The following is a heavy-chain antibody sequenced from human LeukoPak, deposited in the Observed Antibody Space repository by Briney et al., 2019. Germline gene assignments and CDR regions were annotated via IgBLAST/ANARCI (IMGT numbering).Heavy chain of an antibody. V-gene: IGHV4-59*08. CDR2: IYYSGST. J-gene: IGHJ6*02. CDR3: ARHRGSYGYLPLGVDGMDV. Sequence: PSETLSLTCTVSGGSISSYHWSWIRQPPGKGLEWIEYIYYSGSTNYNPSLKSRVTISVDTSKNQFSLKLSSVTAADTAVYYCARHRGSYGYLPLGVDGMDVWGQGTTVTVSS. D-gene: IGHD5-18*01. CDR1: GGSISSYH.